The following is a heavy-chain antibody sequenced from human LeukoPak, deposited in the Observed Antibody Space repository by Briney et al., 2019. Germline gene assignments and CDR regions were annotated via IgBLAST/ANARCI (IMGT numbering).Heavy chain of an antibody. CDR3: ARGFREYYGSGSYYHY. D-gene: IGHD3-10*01. CDR2: INHSGST. J-gene: IGHJ4*02. V-gene: IGHV4-34*01. Sequence: PGGSLRLSCAASGFTFSSYAMSWIRQPPGKGLEWIGEINHSGSTNYNPSLKSRVTISVDTSKNQFSLKLSSVTAADTAVYYCARGFREYYGSGSYYHYWGQGTLVTVSS. CDR1: GFTFSSYA.